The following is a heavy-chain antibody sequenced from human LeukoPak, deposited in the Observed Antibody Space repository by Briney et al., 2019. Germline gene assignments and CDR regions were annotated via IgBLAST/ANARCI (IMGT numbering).Heavy chain of an antibody. CDR3: ARGVFRGYYGSGSYYNRNWFDP. Sequence: PSETLSLTCAVYGGSFSGYYWSWIRQPPGKGLEWIGEINHSGSTNYNPSLKSRDTISVDTSKNQFSLKLSSVTAADTAVYYCARGVFRGYYGSGSYYNRNWFDPWGQGTLVTVSS. D-gene: IGHD3-10*01. V-gene: IGHV4-34*01. CDR2: INHSGST. CDR1: GGSFSGYY. J-gene: IGHJ5*02.